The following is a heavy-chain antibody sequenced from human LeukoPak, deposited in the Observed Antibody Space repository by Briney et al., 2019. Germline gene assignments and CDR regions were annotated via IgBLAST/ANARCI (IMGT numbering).Heavy chain of an antibody. D-gene: IGHD6-19*01. V-gene: IGHV3-30*18. CDR3: VKETGYSSGSGDY. Sequence: PGGSLRLSCTASGFTFSSYGMHWVRQAPGTGLEWVAVISYNGNNKYYADSLKGRFTISRDNSKNTLYLQMNSLRPEDTAVCYCVKETGYSSGSGDYWGQGTLVTVSS. CDR1: GFTFSSYG. CDR2: ISYNGNNK. J-gene: IGHJ4*02.